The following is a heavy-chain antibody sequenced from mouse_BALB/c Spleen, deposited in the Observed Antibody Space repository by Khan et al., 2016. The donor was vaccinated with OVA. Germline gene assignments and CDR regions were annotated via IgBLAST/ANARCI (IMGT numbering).Heavy chain of an antibody. J-gene: IGHJ3*01. CDR2: IWTGGIT. CDR3: ARSYDYDVGGFAY. V-gene: IGHV2-9*02. CDR1: GFSLSNYG. Sequence: QVQLKQSGPGLVAPSQSLSITCTVSGFSLSNYGVHWVRQPPGKGLEWLGVIWTGGITNNNSALMSRLSISKDNSKSQVFLKMNRLQTDDTAIYYCARSYDYDVGGFAYWGQGTLVTVSA. D-gene: IGHD2-4*01.